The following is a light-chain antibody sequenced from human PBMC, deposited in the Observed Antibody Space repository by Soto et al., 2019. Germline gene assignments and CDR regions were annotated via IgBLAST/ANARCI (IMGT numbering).Light chain of an antibody. Sequence: DIQITQKPTTLSSYFIDIVTITCLASQSISSWLAWYQQKPGKAPKLLIYAASSLQSGVPSRFSGSGSGTDFTLTISSLQPEDFATYYCQQANSFPWTFGQGTKVDIK. CDR2: AAS. CDR1: QSISSW. J-gene: IGKJ1*01. V-gene: IGKV1-12*01. CDR3: QQANSFPWT.